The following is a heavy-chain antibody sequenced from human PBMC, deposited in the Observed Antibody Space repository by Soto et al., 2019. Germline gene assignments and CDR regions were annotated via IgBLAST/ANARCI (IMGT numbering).Heavy chain of an antibody. V-gene: IGHV3-21*01. J-gene: IGHJ4*02. CDR1: GFTFSTYT. CDR3: ARDPCGARPGFDY. Sequence: EVQLVESGGGLVKPGGSLRLSCAASGFTFSTYTMNWVRQAPGKGLEWVSAISGGSDYIYYADSVKGRFTISRDNPKNSLYLRMNSLRAEDTAVYYCARDPCGARPGFDYWGQGTLVTVSS. D-gene: IGHD1-26*01. CDR2: ISGGSDYI.